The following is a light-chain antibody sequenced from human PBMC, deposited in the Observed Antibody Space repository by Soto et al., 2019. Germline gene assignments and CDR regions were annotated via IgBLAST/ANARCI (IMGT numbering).Light chain of an antibody. V-gene: IGKV1-5*03. J-gene: IGKJ1*01. Sequence: DIQLTQSPSILSASVGDRITITCRASQGIGNWLAWFQQKPGTAPKLLIHRASILDGGVPSRFSGSASGTVFTLTITSLQPDDFANNYCQQYYSYWTFGQGTKVEI. CDR3: QQYYSYWT. CDR1: QGIGNW. CDR2: RAS.